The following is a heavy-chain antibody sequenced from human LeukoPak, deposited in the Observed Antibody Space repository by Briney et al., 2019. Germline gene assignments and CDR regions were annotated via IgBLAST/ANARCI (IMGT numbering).Heavy chain of an antibody. CDR1: GDTLTELS. CDR2: FDPEDGET. Sequence: ASVKVSRKVSGDTLTELSMHWGRQAPGKGLEWMGGFDPEDGETIYAQKFQGRVTMTEDTSTDTAYLVLSSLRSEDTAVYYCATGGVDTAMVTGVYWGQGTLVTVSS. D-gene: IGHD5-18*01. CDR3: ATGGVDTAMVTGVY. V-gene: IGHV1-24*01. J-gene: IGHJ4*02.